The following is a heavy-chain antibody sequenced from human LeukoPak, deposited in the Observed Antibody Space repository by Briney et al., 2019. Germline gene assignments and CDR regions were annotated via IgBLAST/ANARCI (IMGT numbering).Heavy chain of an antibody. J-gene: IGHJ4*02. V-gene: IGHV4-34*01. D-gene: IGHD3-22*01. CDR1: GGSFSGYY. CDR2: INHSGST. Sequence: PSETLSLTCAVYGGSFSGYYWSWIRQPPGKGLEWIGEINHSGSTNYNPSLKSRVTISVDTSKNQFSPKLSSVTAADTAVYYCARGPAQDYYDSSGYYFDYWGQGTLVTVSS. CDR3: ARGPAQDYYDSSGYYFDY.